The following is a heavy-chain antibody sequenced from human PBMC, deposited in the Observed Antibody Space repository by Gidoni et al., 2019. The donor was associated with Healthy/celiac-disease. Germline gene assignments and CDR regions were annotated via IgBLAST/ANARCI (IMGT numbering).Heavy chain of an antibody. D-gene: IGHD2-21*01. J-gene: IGHJ6*02. Sequence: QVQLVQSGSVVKQPGTSLKVSCKASGSTFTCYYMHWVRQAPGKGLEWMGRINPNSGGTNYAQKFQGMVTMTRDTSIITAYMEMSRLRSDDTLVYYCARGHVISPKTLYSYYYGMDVWVQGSTVIVSS. CDR1: GSTFTCYY. CDR2: INPNSGGT. CDR3: ARGHVISPKTLYSYYYGMDV. V-gene: IGHV1-2*05.